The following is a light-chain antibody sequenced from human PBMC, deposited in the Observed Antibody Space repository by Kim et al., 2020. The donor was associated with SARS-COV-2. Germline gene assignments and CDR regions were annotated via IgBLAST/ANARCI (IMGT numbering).Light chain of an antibody. CDR3: QQRSNWPPS. CDR1: QSVSSY. J-gene: IGKJ4*01. Sequence: WSQGERAPLPCRASQSVSSYLAWYQQKTGQAPRLLIYDASNRATGIPARFSGSGSGTDFTLTISSLEPEDFAVYYCQQRSNWPPSFGGGTKVDIK. V-gene: IGKV3-11*01. CDR2: DAS.